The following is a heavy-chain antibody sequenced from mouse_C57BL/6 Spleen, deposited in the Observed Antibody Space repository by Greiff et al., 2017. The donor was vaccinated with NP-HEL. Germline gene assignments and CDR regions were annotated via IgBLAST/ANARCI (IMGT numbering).Heavy chain of an antibody. V-gene: IGHV1-64*01. D-gene: IGHD2-5*01. J-gene: IGHJ1*03. Sequence: QVQLQQPGAELVKPGASVTLSCKASGYTFTSYWMHWVKQRPGQGLEWIGMIHPNSGSTNYNEKFKSKAKLTVDKASSSAYMQLSSLTSEDSAVYYCARPRNSNNPLGYFDVGGTGTTVTVSS. CDR2: IHPNSGST. CDR1: GYTFTSYW. CDR3: ARPRNSNNPLGYFDV.